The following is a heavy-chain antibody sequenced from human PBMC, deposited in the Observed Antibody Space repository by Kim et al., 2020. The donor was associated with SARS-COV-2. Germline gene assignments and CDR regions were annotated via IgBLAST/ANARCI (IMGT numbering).Heavy chain of an antibody. D-gene: IGHD2-2*01. CDR2: IYTSGST. CDR3: ARDGYYCSSTSCYEDAFDI. V-gene: IGHV4-4*07. J-gene: IGHJ3*02. CDR1: GGSISSYY. Sequence: SETLSLTCTVSGGSISSYYWSWIRQPAGKGLEWIGRIYTSGSTNYNPSLKSRVTMSVDTSKNQFSLKLSSVTAADTAVYYCARDGYYCSSTSCYEDAFDIWGQGTMVTVSS.